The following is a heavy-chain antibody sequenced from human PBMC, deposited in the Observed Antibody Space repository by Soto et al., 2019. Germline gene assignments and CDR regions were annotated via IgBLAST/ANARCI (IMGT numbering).Heavy chain of an antibody. Sequence: PSETLSLTCAVYGGSFSGYYWSWIRQPPGKGLEWIGEINHSGSTNYNPSLKSRVTISVDTSKNQFSLKLSSVTAADTAVYYCARGFPRRITGTTSYYFDYWGQGTLVTVSS. V-gene: IGHV4-34*01. D-gene: IGHD1-7*01. J-gene: IGHJ4*02. CDR3: ARGFPRRITGTTSYYFDY. CDR1: GGSFSGYY. CDR2: INHSGST.